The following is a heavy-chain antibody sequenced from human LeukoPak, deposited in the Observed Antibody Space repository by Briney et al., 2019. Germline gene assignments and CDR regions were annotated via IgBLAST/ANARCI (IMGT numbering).Heavy chain of an antibody. CDR2: INPNSGDT. CDR1: GYTFTGYY. V-gene: IGHV1-2*02. CDR3: ARGVPPSYSSAWYVNY. J-gene: IGHJ4*02. D-gene: IGHD6-19*01. Sequence: ASVKVSCKASGYTFTGYYMHWVRQAPGQGLEWMGWINPNSGDTNYAQKFQGRVTMTRDTSISTAYMELSRLGSDDTAAYYCARGVPPSYSSAWYVNYWGQGALVTVSS.